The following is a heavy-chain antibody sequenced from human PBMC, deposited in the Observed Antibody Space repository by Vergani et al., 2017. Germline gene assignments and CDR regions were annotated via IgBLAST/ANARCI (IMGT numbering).Heavy chain of an antibody. D-gene: IGHD6-19*01. CDR2: IYYTGTT. CDR3: ARGDQWLADY. V-gene: IGHV4-39*01. CDR1: GVSIGSNSYY. J-gene: IGHJ4*02. Sequence: QLQLQESGPGLVKPSETLSLTCTVSGVSIGSNSYYWGWIRQPPGKGLEWIGTIYYTGTTYYNEAHKSRLTISVDTSKNQFSLNLTSVTAADTAVYYCARGDQWLADYWGQGTLVTVSS.